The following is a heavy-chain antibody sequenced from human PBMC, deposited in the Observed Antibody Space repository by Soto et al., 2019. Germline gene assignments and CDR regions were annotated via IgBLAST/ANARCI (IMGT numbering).Heavy chain of an antibody. CDR1: RFTFISYS. CDR2: ISSSSSYI. J-gene: IGHJ5*02. D-gene: IGHD1-1*01. V-gene: IGHV3-21*01. CDR3: ARDRKTTGTTVRPFNWFDP. Sequence: GGSLRLSCAASRFTFISYSMNWVRQAPGKGLEWVSSISSSSSYIYYADSVKGRFTISRDNAKNSLYLQMNSLRAEDTAVYYCARDRKTTGTTVRPFNWFDPWGQGTLVTVSS.